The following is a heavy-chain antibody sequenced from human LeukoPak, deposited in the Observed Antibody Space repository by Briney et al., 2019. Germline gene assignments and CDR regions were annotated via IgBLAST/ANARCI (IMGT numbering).Heavy chain of an antibody. Sequence: SETLSLTCTVSGGSIGSYSWSWIRQPAGKGLEWIGRIYTSGSTNYNPSLKSRVTMSVDTSKNQFSLKLSSVTAADTAVYYCARGSPEARNWFDPWGQGTLVTVSS. CDR1: GGSIGSYS. J-gene: IGHJ5*02. CDR2: IYTSGST. V-gene: IGHV4-4*07. CDR3: ARGSPEARNWFDP.